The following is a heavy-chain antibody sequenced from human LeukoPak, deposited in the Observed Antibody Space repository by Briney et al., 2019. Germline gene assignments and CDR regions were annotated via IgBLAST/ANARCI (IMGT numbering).Heavy chain of an antibody. J-gene: IGHJ4*02. V-gene: IGHV4-61*02. D-gene: IGHD5-24*01. CDR3: ASRGDGKQVDY. Sequence: SQTLSLTCTVSGGSISSGSYYWSWIRQPAGKGLEWIGRIYTSGSTNYNPSLKSRVTISVDTSKNQFSLKLSSVTAADTDVYYCASRGDGKQVDYWGQGTLVTVSS. CDR2: IYTSGST. CDR1: GGSISSGSYY.